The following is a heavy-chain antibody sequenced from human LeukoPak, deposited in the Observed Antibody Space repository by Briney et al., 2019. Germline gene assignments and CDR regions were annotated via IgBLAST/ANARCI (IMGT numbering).Heavy chain of an antibody. CDR2: IRYDGSNK. D-gene: IGHD4-17*01. J-gene: IGHJ4*02. V-gene: IGHV3-30*02. CDR1: GFTFSNYG. CDR3: AKDYGDYVQYIDY. Sequence: GGSLRLSCAASGFTFSNYGMHWVRRAPGKGLEWVAFIRYDGSNKYYVDSVKGRFTISRDNSKDTLYLQMNSLRAEDTAIYYCAKDYGDYVQYIDYWGQGSLVTVSS.